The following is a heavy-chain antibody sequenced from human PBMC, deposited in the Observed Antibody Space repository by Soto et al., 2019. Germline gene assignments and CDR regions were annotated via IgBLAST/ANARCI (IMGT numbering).Heavy chain of an antibody. J-gene: IGHJ6*02. Sequence: SVKVSCKASGGTFSSLDINWVRQAPGQGLEWMGGIIPISETINYAQIFQGRVSIVADISTSTAYMELSRLRSEDTAVYYCARALLSHSYDSGGYDSYFHAMDVWGQGTPVTVSS. CDR3: ARALLSHSYDSGGYDSYFHAMDV. CDR2: IIPISETI. CDR1: GGTFSSLD. D-gene: IGHD3-22*01. V-gene: IGHV1-69*06.